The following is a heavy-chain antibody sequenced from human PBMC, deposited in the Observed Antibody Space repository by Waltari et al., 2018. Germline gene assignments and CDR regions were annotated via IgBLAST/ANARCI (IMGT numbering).Heavy chain of an antibody. Sequence: EVQLVESGGGLVQPGRSLRLSCTASGFTFGDYAMSWVRQAPGKGLEWVGFIRSKAYGGTTEYAASVKGRFTISRDDSKSIAYLQMNSLKTEDTAVYYCTRDRMYDFWSGYRDHYYYYMDVWGKGTTVTVSS. J-gene: IGHJ6*03. CDR1: GFTFGDYA. CDR3: TRDRMYDFWSGYRDHYYYYMDV. V-gene: IGHV3-49*04. CDR2: IRSKAYGGTT. D-gene: IGHD3-3*01.